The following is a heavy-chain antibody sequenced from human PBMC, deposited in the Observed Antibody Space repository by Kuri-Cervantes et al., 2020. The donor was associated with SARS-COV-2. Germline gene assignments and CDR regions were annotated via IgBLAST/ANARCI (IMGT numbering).Heavy chain of an antibody. D-gene: IGHD2-2*01. CDR1: GGSISSSSYY. Sequence: SETLSLTCTVSGGSISSSSYYWGWIRQPPGKGLEWIGSIYYSGSTYYNPSLKSRVTMSVVTSKSLFSLKLSSVTASDTAVYYCARGGSSSWGSGLDYWGQGTLVTVSS. J-gene: IGHJ4*02. CDR3: ARGGSSSWGSGLDY. CDR2: IYYSGST. V-gene: IGHV4-39*07.